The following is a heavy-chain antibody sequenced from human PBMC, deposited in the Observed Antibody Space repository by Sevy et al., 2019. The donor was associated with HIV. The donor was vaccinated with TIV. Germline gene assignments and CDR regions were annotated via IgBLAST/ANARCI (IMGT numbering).Heavy chain of an antibody. CDR1: GFTFSSYA. Sequence: GGSLRLSCAASGFTFSSYAMSWVRQAPGKGLEWVSAISGSGASTYYADSVKGRFTISRDNSKNTLYLQMNSLRAEDTAVYYCAKYKEYCSGGSCYSWLDYWGQGTLVTVSS. CDR2: ISGSGAST. J-gene: IGHJ4*02. V-gene: IGHV3-23*01. D-gene: IGHD2-15*01. CDR3: AKYKEYCSGGSCYSWLDY.